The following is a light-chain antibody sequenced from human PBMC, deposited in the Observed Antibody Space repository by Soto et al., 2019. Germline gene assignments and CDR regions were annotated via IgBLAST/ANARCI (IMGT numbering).Light chain of an antibody. CDR1: QSVSSN. J-gene: IGKJ2*01. V-gene: IGKV3-15*01. CDR3: QQYNNWPPIT. Sequence: EIVMTQSPATLSVSPGERATLSFRASQSVSSNLAWYQQKPGQAPRLLIYGASTRATGIPARFSGSRSGTEFTLTISSLQTEDCAVYYCQQYNNWPPITFGQGTKLEIK. CDR2: GAS.